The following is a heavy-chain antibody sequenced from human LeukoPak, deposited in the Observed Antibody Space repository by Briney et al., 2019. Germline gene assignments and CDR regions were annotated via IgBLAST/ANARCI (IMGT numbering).Heavy chain of an antibody. Sequence: VASVKVSCKASGYTFTGYYMHWVRQAPGQGLEWMGWINPNSGGTNYAQKFQGRVTMTRDTSISTAYMELSRLRSDDTAVYYCARDPIPHYYDSSGYALDIWGQGTMVTVSS. CDR1: GYTFTGYY. D-gene: IGHD3-22*01. J-gene: IGHJ3*02. CDR3: ARDPIPHYYDSSGYALDI. CDR2: INPNSGGT. V-gene: IGHV1-2*02.